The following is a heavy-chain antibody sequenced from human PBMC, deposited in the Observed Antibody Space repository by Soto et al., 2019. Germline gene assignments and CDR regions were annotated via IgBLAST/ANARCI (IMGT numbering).Heavy chain of an antibody. J-gene: IGHJ5*02. Sequence: GESLKISCNGSGYSFTSYWISWVRQMPGKGLEWMGRIDPSDSYTNYSPSFQGHVTISADKSISTAYLQWSSLKASDTAMYYCASSQKPSNWFDPWGQGTLVTVSS. V-gene: IGHV5-10-1*01. CDR3: ASSQKPSNWFDP. CDR2: IDPSDSYT. CDR1: GYSFTSYW.